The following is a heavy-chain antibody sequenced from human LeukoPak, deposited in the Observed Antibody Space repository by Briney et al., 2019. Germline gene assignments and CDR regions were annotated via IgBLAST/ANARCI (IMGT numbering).Heavy chain of an antibody. J-gene: IGHJ3*02. CDR2: INSDGSST. CDR3: ARVQGHPPNGLDI. CDR1: GFTFSSYW. D-gene: IGHD2-8*01. Sequence: GGSLRLSCAASGFTFSSYWMHWVRQAPGKGLVWVSRINSDGSSTSYADSVQGRFTISRDNAENTLYLQMNSLRAEDTAVYYCARVQGHPPNGLDIWGQGTMVTVSS. V-gene: IGHV3-74*01.